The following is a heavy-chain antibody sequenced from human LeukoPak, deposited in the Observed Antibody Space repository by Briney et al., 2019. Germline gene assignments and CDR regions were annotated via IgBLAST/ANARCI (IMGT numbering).Heavy chain of an antibody. Sequence: GSLRLSCVASGLSVSSNYMSWVRQAPGKGLEWVSVIYRDGSSYYAESVKGRFTISRDNSKNTLYIQMNSLRAEDTAVYYCARSFYDILIGYYQYFDYWGQGTLVTVSS. CDR1: GLSVSSNY. J-gene: IGHJ4*02. CDR3: ARSFYDILIGYYQYFDY. D-gene: IGHD3-9*01. V-gene: IGHV3-66*01. CDR2: IYRDGSS.